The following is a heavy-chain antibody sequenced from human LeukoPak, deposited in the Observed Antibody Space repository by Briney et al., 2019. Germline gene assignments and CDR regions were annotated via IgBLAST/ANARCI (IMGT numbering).Heavy chain of an antibody. J-gene: IGHJ5*02. V-gene: IGHV1-2*02. CDR2: INPNSGGT. CDR3: ARGARYCSSTSCYRGWFDP. D-gene: IGHD2-2*01. Sequence: ASVKVSCEASGYTFTGYYMHWVRQAPGQGLEWMGWINPNSGGTNYAQKFQGRVTITRNTSISTAYMELSSLRSEDAAVYYCARGARYCSSTSCYRGWFDPWGQGTLVTVSS. CDR1: GYTFTGYY.